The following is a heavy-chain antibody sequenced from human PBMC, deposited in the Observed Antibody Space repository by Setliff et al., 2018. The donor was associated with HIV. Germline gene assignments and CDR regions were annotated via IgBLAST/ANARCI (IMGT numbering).Heavy chain of an antibody. J-gene: IGHJ4*02. CDR1: GFTFTNYA. CDR3: ARRATAAEVFDY. Sequence: ASVKVSCKTSGFTFTNYAIHWVRQAPGQRLEWMGWINAGNGNTKYSQELQGRLTITRDTSASTAYMDLSSLRSEDMAVYYCARRATAAEVFDYWGQGTLVTVSS. V-gene: IGHV1-3*03. CDR2: INAGNGNT. D-gene: IGHD6-13*01.